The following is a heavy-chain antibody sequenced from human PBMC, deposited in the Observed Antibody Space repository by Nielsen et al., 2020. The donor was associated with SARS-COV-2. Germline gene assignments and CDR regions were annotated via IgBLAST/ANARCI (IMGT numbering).Heavy chain of an antibody. Sequence: GESLKISCAASGFTFSRYWMHWVRQAPGKGLEWVSRSSSDGSSTFYADSAKSRFTISRDTSKNTLYLQMNSLRVEDTAVYYCTRAPYSSGDFDFWGQGTLVTVSS. CDR3: TRAPYSSGDFDF. J-gene: IGHJ4*02. CDR2: SSSDGSST. V-gene: IGHV3-74*01. D-gene: IGHD6-25*01. CDR1: GFTFSRYW.